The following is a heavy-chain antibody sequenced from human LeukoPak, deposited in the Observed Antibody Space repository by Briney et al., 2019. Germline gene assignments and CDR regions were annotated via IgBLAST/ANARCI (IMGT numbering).Heavy chain of an antibody. CDR2: ISYDGSNK. V-gene: IGHV3-30*18. Sequence: GGSLRLSCAASGFTCSNYAMHWVRQAPGKGLEWVAVISYDGSNKYYADSVKGRFTISRDNAKNSLYLQMNSLRAEDTALYYCAKDSGSYFYWFDPWGQGTLVTVSS. CDR3: AKDSGSYFYWFDP. D-gene: IGHD1-26*01. J-gene: IGHJ5*02. CDR1: GFTCSNYA.